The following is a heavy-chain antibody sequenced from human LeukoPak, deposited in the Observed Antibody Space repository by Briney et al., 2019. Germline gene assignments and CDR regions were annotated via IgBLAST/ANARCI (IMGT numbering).Heavy chain of an antibody. D-gene: IGHD2-2*01. J-gene: IGHJ4*02. CDR2: INPNSGGT. CDR3: ASLMDCSSTSCYPPDDYYFDY. CDR1: GYTFTGYY. Sequence: GASVKVSCKASGYTFTGYYMHWVRQAPGQGLEWMGWINPNSGGTNYAQKFQGRVTMTRDTSISTAYMELSRLRSDDTAVYYCASLMDCSSTSCYPPDDYYFDYWGQGTLVTVSS. V-gene: IGHV1-2*02.